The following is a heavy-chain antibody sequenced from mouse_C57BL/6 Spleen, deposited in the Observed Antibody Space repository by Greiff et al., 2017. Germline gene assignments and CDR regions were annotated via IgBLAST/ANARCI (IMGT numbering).Heavy chain of an antibody. D-gene: IGHD1-1*02. V-gene: IGHV1-82*01. J-gene: IGHJ2*01. CDR3: AREAYGPFDY. Sequence: QVQLQQSGPELVKPGASVKISCKASGYAFSSSWMNWVKQRPGKGLEWIGRIYPGDGDTNYNGKFKGKATLTADKSSSTAYMQLSSLTSEDSAVYFCAREAYGPFDYWGQGTTLTVSS. CDR1: GYAFSSSW. CDR2: IYPGDGDT.